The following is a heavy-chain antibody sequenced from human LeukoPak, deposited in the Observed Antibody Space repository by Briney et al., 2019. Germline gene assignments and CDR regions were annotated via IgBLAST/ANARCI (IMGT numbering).Heavy chain of an antibody. CDR1: GFTFSSYA. V-gene: IGHV3-30*04. D-gene: IGHD3-9*01. Sequence: GGSLRLSCAASGFTFSSYAMHWVRQAPGKGLEWVAVISYDGSNKYYADSVKGRFTISRDNSKNTLYLQMNSLRAEDTAVYYCARVSDILTGSAGDYWGQGTLVTVSS. CDR3: ARVSDILTGSAGDY. J-gene: IGHJ4*02. CDR2: ISYDGSNK.